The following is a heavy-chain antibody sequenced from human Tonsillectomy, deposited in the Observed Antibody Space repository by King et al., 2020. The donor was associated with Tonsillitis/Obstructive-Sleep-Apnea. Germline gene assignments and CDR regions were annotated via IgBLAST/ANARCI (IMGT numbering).Heavy chain of an antibody. CDR3: ARGSDDGGNSVGFDY. V-gene: IGHV2-26*01. D-gene: IGHD4-23*01. CDR2: IFSNDEK. J-gene: IGHJ4*02. Sequence: TLKESGPVLVKPTETLTLTCTVSGFSLSNARMGVSWIRQPPGKALEWLAHIFSNDEKSYRTSLKSRLTISKDTSKSQVVLTMTNVDPVDTATYYCARGSDDGGNSVGFDYWGQGTLVTVSS. CDR1: GFSLSNARMG.